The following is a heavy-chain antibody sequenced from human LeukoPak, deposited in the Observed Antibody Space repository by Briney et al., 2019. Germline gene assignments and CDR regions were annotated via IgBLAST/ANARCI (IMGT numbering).Heavy chain of an antibody. CDR1: GYTFTGYY. D-gene: IGHD3-10*01. CDR2: INPNSGGT. V-gene: IGHV1-2*02. CDR3: ARVSRGFGELLSLNPLDY. Sequence: ASVKVSCKASGYTFTGYYMHWVRQAPGQGLEWMGWINPNSGGTNYAQKFQGRVTMTRDTSISTAYMELSRLRSDDTAVYYCARVSRGFGELLSLNPLDYWGQGTLVTVSS. J-gene: IGHJ4*02.